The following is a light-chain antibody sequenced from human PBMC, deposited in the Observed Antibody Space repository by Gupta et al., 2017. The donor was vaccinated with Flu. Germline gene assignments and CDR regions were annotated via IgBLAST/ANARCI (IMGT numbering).Light chain of an antibody. Sequence: NSMLTQPHSVSESPGVTVTISCTRSSGSIASNYVQWYQQRPGSAPNTVIYANKERPSGIPDRFFGSIDRSSNSASLTISGLRSEDEVDYYCQSYDSSTWVFGGGTKLTVL. CDR1: SGSIASNY. CDR2: ANK. J-gene: IGLJ3*02. V-gene: IGLV6-57*03. CDR3: QSYDSSTWV.